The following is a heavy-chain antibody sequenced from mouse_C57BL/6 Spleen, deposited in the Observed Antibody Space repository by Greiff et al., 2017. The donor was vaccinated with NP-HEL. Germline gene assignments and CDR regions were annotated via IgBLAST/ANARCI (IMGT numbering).Heavy chain of an antibody. CDR3: ANYAPGAMDY. Sequence: EVQLQQSGPELVKPGASVKISCKASGYTFTDYYMNWVKQSHGKSLEWIGDINPNNGGTSYNQKFKGKATLTVDKSSSTAYMELRSLTSEDSAVYYCANYAPGAMDYWGQGTSVTVSS. D-gene: IGHD1-1*02. CDR1: GYTFTDYY. V-gene: IGHV1-26*01. CDR2: INPNNGGT. J-gene: IGHJ4*01.